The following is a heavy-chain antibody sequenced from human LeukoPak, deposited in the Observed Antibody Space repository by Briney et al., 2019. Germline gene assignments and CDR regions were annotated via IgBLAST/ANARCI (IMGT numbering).Heavy chain of an antibody. D-gene: IGHD6-13*01. CDR3: ARISGYRSNWSIDY. Sequence: SETLSLTCTVSGGSISSSSYYWGWIRQPPGKGLEWIGTIYYSGSTYYNPSLKSRVTISVDTSKNQLSLKVSSVTAADTAVYYCARISGYRSNWSIDYWGQGTLVTVSS. J-gene: IGHJ4*02. V-gene: IGHV4-39*01. CDR2: IYYSGST. CDR1: GGSISSSSYY.